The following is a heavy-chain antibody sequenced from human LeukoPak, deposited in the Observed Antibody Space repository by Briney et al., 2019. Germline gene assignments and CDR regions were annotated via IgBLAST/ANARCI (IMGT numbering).Heavy chain of an antibody. D-gene: IGHD5-18*01. CDR3: AKPLQLGAYYFDY. Sequence: PGGSLRLSCAASGFTFSSYGMHWVRQAPGKGLEWVAFIRYDGSNKYYADSVKGRFTISRDNSKNTLYQQMNSLRAEDTAVYYCAKPLQLGAYYFDYWGQGTLVTVSS. CDR1: GFTFSSYG. J-gene: IGHJ4*02. CDR2: IRYDGSNK. V-gene: IGHV3-30*02.